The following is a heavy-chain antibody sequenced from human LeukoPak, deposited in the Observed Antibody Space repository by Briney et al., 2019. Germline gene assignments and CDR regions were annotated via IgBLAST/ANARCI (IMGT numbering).Heavy chain of an antibody. Sequence: GGSLRLSCAASGFTVSSNYMSWVRQAPGKGLEWVSAIIGSGGSTYYADSVKGRFTISRDNSKNTLYLQMNSLRAEDTAVYYCAKMPHYYGSGSYPNWFDPWGQGTLVTASS. V-gene: IGHV3-23*01. J-gene: IGHJ5*02. CDR3: AKMPHYYGSGSYPNWFDP. CDR1: GFTVSSNY. CDR2: IIGSGGST. D-gene: IGHD3-10*01.